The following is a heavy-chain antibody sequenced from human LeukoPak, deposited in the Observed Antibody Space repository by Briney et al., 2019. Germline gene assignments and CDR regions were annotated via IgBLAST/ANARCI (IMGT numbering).Heavy chain of an antibody. CDR1: GFTFSSHW. V-gene: IGHV3-64D*06. J-gene: IGHJ4*02. D-gene: IGHD1-1*01. CDR2: ISSNGGST. CDR3: VKRTTGTNFFDY. Sequence: GGSLRLSCAASGFTFSSHWMHWVRQAPGKGLEYVSAISSNGGSTYYADSVKGRFTISRDNSKNTLYLQMSSLRGEDTAVYSCVKRTTGTNFFDYWGQGTLVTVSS.